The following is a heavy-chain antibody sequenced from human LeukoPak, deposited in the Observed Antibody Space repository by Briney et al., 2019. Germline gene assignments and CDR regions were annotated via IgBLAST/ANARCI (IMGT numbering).Heavy chain of an antibody. CDR1: GFTFSSYG. Sequence: GGSLRLSCAASGFTFSSYGMHWVRQAPGKGLEWVAVIWYDGSNKYYADSVEGRFTISRDNSKNTLYLQLNSLRAEDTAVYYCAKDNYNWNDEQGFDYWGQGTLVTASS. J-gene: IGHJ4*02. CDR2: IWYDGSNK. V-gene: IGHV3-30*02. CDR3: AKDNYNWNDEQGFDY. D-gene: IGHD1-20*01.